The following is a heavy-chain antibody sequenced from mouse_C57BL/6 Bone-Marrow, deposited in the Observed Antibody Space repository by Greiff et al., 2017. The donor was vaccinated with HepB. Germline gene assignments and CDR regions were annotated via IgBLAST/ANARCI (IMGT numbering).Heavy chain of an antibody. Sequence: LVESGPGLVAPSQSLSITCTVSGFSLTSYAISWVRQPPGKGLEWLGVIWTGGGTNYNSALKSRLSISKDNSKSQVFLKMNSLQTDDTARYYCARKAYYYGPYAMDYWGQGTSVTVSS. CDR2: IWTGGGT. J-gene: IGHJ4*01. D-gene: IGHD1-1*01. CDR3: ARKAYYYGPYAMDY. CDR1: GFSLTSYA. V-gene: IGHV2-9-1*01.